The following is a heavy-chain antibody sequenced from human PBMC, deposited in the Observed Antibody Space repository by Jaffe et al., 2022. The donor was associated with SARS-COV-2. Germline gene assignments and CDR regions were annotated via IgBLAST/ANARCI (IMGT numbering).Heavy chain of an antibody. CDR3: ARGRLYYYDSSGYPYYFDY. CDR2: IYYSGST. D-gene: IGHD3-22*01. J-gene: IGHJ4*02. CDR1: GGSISSGGYY. V-gene: IGHV4-31*03. Sequence: QVQLQESGPGLVKPSQTLSLTCTVSGGSISSGGYYWSWIRQHPGKGLEWIGYIYYSGSTYYNPSLKSRVTISVDTSKNQFSLKLSSVTAADTAVYYCARGRLYYYDSSGYPYYFDYWGQGTLVTVSS.